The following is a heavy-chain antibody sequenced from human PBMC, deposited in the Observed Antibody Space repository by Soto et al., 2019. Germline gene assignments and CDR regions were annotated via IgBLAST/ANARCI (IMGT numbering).Heavy chain of an antibody. CDR2: IYPGDSDT. V-gene: IGHV5-51*01. J-gene: IGHJ6*02. CDR3: ARLVNYYFGMDV. Sequence: GESLKISCKASDTTHWIGWVRQKPGKGLEWMGIIYPGDSDTKYSPSFQGQVTISVDKSISTAYLHWSSLKASDTATYYCARLVNYYFGMDVWGLGSTVTVSS. CDR1: DTTHW.